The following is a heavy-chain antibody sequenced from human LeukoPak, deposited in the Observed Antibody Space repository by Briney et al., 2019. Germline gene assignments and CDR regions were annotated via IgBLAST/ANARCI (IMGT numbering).Heavy chain of an antibody. CDR2: IYPGDSDT. V-gene: IGHV5-51*01. Sequence: GESLKISCKGSGYSFTSYWIAWVRQMPGKGLEWMGIIYPGDSDTRYSPSFQGQVTISVDNSITTVYLQWSSLKASDTAIYYCARHQGYTSGWSLDYWVQGSLVTVSS. J-gene: IGHJ4*02. CDR3: ARHQGYTSGWSLDY. CDR1: GYSFTSYW. D-gene: IGHD6-19*01.